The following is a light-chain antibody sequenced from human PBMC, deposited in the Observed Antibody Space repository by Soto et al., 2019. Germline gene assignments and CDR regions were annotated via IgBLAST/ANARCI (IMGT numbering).Light chain of an antibody. CDR2: EVS. V-gene: IGLV2-8*01. J-gene: IGLJ1*01. CDR1: SSDVGGYNY. CDR3: SSYAGSNNYV. Sequence: QSVLTQPPSASGSPGQSVTISCTGTSSDVGGYNYVSWYQQHPGKAPKFMIYEVSKRPSGVPDRFSGSKSGNTASLTVSGLQAEDEADYYCSSYAGSNNYVFGTGTRPPS.